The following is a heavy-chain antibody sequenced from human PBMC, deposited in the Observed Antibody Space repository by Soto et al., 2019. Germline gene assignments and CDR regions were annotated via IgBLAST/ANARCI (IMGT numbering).Heavy chain of an antibody. CDR3: ARGRGEFCSSTSCYSY. J-gene: IGHJ4*02. CDR1: GYTFTSYD. V-gene: IGHV1-8*01. CDR2: MNPNSGNT. Sequence: TSVKVSCKASGYTFTSYDINWVRQATGQGLEWMGWMNPNSGNTGYAQKFQGRVTMTRNTSISTAYMELSSLRSEDTAVYYWARGRGEFCSSTSCYSYWGQGTLVTVSS. D-gene: IGHD2-2*01.